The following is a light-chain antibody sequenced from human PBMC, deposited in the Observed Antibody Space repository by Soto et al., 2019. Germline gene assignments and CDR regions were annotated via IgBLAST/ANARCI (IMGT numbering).Light chain of an antibody. CDR1: SRDVGGYNY. CDR2: DVS. V-gene: IGLV2-14*03. Sequence: QSVLAQPASVSGSPGQSITISCTGTSRDVGGYNYVSWYQHHPGKAPKLMIYDVSSRPSGVSNRFSGSKSGNTASLTISGLQAEDEADYYCSSYTRSTTSVFGTGTKLTVL. J-gene: IGLJ1*01. CDR3: SSYTRSTTSV.